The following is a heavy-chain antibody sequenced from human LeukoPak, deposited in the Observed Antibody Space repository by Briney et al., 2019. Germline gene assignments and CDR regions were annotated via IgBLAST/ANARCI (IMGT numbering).Heavy chain of an antibody. CDR2: ITPSFGTA. V-gene: IGHV1-69*13. Sequence: SVKVSCKASGGTFCIYAISWVRQAPGQRLGWMGGITPSFGTASYAQKFQRRVTIIANEAKSTAYMELRSLRSEDAAVYYGALGGGTGDPFDNWGQGTLVTVSS. J-gene: IGHJ4*02. CDR3: ALGGGTGDPFDN. CDR1: GGTFCIYA. D-gene: IGHD7-27*01.